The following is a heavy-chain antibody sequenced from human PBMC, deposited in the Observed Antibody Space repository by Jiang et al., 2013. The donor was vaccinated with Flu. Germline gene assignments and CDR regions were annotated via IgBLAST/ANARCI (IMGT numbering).Heavy chain of an antibody. CDR1: GYNINTYW. V-gene: IGHV5-51*01. D-gene: IGHD3-3*01. CDR2: IYLADSDT. J-gene: IGHJ4*02. CDR3: ARHGDYDFWSGYPDY. Sequence: SLKISCKASGYNINTYWIGWVRQMPGKGLEWMGIIYLADSDTRYSPSFQGQVTISADKSINTAYLQWDSLKASDTSMYYCARHGDYDFWSGYPDYWGQGTLVTVSS.